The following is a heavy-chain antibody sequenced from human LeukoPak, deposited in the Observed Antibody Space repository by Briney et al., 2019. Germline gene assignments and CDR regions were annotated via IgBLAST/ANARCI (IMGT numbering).Heavy chain of an antibody. CDR2: IKHDESEK. CDR1: GFSFNSDW. Sequence: GGSLRLSCAASGFSFNSDWMDWVRQAPGKGLEWVANIKHDESEKNYLDSVKGRFTISRDNSKNTLYLQMNSLRAEDTAVYSCAKEVVLVHYYGMDVWGQGTTVTVSS. CDR3: AKEVVLVHYYGMDV. D-gene: IGHD3-22*01. V-gene: IGHV3-7*01. J-gene: IGHJ6*02.